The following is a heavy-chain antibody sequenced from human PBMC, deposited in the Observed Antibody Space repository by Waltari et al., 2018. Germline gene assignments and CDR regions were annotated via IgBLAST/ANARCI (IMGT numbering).Heavy chain of an antibody. J-gene: IGHJ5*02. V-gene: IGHV7-4-1*02. Sequence: QVELVQSGPELKKPGASVKVSCRASGYSFTSYAINWVRQAPGRGFELMGWINTSLGNPTYVQGFTGRFVCSLDTSVSTAFLQINSLEAEDTAVYYCAREVVPAATIVVNWFDPWGQGTLVTVSS. D-gene: IGHD2-2*01. CDR3: AREVVPAATIVVNWFDP. CDR1: GYSFTSYA. CDR2: INTSLGNP.